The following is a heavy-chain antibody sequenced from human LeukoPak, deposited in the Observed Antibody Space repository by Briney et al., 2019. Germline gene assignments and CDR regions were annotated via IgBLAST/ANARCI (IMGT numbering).Heavy chain of an antibody. Sequence: SGGSLRLSCAASGFTFRSYDMNWVRQAPGKGLEWVSYIHSSGISIFYTDSVKGQFTISRDTARNSLHLQMSSLRAEDTAVYYCARKLTGTTFFDFWGQGTLVTVSS. CDR3: ARKLTGTTFFDF. D-gene: IGHD1-1*01. CDR1: GFTFRSYD. CDR2: IHSSGISI. V-gene: IGHV3-48*03. J-gene: IGHJ4*02.